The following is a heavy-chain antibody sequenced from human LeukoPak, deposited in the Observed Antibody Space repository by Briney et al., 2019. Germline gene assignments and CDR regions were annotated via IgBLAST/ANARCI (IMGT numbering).Heavy chain of an antibody. CDR1: GFTFSSYG. CDR3: AKDGPGITPEYFDY. Sequence: GGSLRLSCAASGFTFSSYGMHWVRQAPGKGLEWVAVISYDGSNKYYADSVKGRFTISRDNSKNTLYLQMNSLRAEDTAVYYCAKDGPGITPEYFDYWGQGTLVTVSS. D-gene: IGHD1-14*01. V-gene: IGHV3-30*18. CDR2: ISYDGSNK. J-gene: IGHJ4*02.